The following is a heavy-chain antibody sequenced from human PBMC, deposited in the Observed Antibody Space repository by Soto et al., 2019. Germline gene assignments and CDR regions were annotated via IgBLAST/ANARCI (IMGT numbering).Heavy chain of an antibody. CDR2: IYYSGST. Sequence: QVQLQESGPGLVKPSETLSLTCTVSGGSISSYYWSWIRQPPGKGLEWIGYIYYSGSTNYNPSLKSRVTISVDTSKTQFSLKLSSVTAADTAVYYCARDRGSSSGAWFDPWGQGTLVTVSS. CDR3: ARDRGSSSGAWFDP. CDR1: GGSISSYY. J-gene: IGHJ5*02. V-gene: IGHV4-59*01. D-gene: IGHD6-6*01.